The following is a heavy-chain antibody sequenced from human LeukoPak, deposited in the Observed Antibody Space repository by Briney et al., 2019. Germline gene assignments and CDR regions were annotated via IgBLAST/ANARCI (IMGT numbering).Heavy chain of an antibody. D-gene: IGHD6-19*01. CDR2: ISPSGGST. CDR3: ARSISSGWYNDY. V-gene: IGHV1-46*01. CDR1: GYTFTRYY. J-gene: IGHJ4*02. Sequence: ASVKVSCKAFGYTFTRYYMHWVRQAPGQGPEWMGVISPSGGSTTYAQKFQGRVTLTRDMSTSTDYLELSSLRSEDTAVYYCARSISSGWYNDYWGQGTLVTVSS.